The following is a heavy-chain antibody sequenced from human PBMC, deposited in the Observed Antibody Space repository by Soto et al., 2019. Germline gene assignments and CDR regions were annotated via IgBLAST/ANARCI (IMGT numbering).Heavy chain of an antibody. D-gene: IGHD3-22*01. V-gene: IGHV1-69*12. J-gene: IGHJ4*02. CDR3: ARDEGIGHYASRASGAY. CDR2: IIPVFGTA. Sequence: QVQLVQSGAEVKKPGSSVKVSCKASGGTFSSYAISWVRQAPGQGLEWMGGIIPVFGTANYAQKFQGSVTSTADESTSTAYMELSSLRSEDTAVYYCARDEGIGHYASRASGAYWGQGTLVTVSS. CDR1: GGTFSSYA.